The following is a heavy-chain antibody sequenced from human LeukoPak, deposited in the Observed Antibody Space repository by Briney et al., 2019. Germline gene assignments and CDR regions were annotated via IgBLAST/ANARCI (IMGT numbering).Heavy chain of an antibody. CDR1: GFTFSSYN. CDR2: ISSSSSYI. V-gene: IGHV3-21*04. J-gene: IGHJ4*02. Sequence: GGSLRLSCAASGFTFSSYNMNWVRQAPGKGLEWVSSISSSSSYIYYADSVKGRITISRNNAKNSLYLQMNSLRVEDTAVYYCATGPTNDDWGQGTLVTVSS. CDR3: ATGPTNDD. D-gene: IGHD2-2*01.